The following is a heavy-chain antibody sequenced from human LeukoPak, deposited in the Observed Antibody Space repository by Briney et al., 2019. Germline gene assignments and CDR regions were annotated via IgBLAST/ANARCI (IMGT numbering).Heavy chain of an antibody. CDR3: ARGNAI. Sequence: PSETLSLTRPVSGGSINNYYLSWIRQPPGKGLEWIGYISYTGSTNYNPSLKSRVTISLDTSKNQFFLNLNSVTAADTALYYCARGNAIWGQGTLVTVSS. J-gene: IGHJ4*02. CDR1: GGSINNYY. V-gene: IGHV4-59*01. CDR2: ISYTGST.